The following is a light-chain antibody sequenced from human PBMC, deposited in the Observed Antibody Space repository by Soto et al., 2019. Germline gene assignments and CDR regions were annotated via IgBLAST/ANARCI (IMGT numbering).Light chain of an antibody. Sequence: EIVLTQSPGTLSLSPGERATLSCRASQSVNSRFLAWYQQKPGQAPSLLIYGVSSRATGIPDRFSGSGSGTDFTLIISGLEPEDFAVYYCQHYDGPPFTFGPGTKVDIK. J-gene: IGKJ3*01. V-gene: IGKV3-20*01. CDR2: GVS. CDR3: QHYDGPPFT. CDR1: QSVNSRF.